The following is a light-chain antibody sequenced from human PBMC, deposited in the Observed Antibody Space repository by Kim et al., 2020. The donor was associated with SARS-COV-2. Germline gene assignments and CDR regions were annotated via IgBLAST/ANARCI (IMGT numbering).Light chain of an antibody. J-gene: IGKJ2*01. CDR3: QHYSRFPYT. CDR1: ENIGTW. Sequence: SASVGDRVIITCRASENIGTWLAWYQQKPGRAPSLLIYLASTLESGVPSRFSGTGSGTEFSLSITSLQPDDFATYYCQHYSRFPYTFGQGTKLEI. V-gene: IGKV1-5*03. CDR2: LAS.